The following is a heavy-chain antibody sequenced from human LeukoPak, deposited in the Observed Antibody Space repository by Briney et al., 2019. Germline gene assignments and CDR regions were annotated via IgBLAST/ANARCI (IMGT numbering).Heavy chain of an antibody. CDR2: IYYSGST. V-gene: IGHV4-59*13. J-gene: IGHJ2*01. CDR1: GGSISSYY. Sequence: SETLSLTRTVSGGSISSYYWSWIRQPPGKGLEWIGYIYYSGSTNYSPSLKSRVTISVDTSNNQFSLKLSSVTAADTAVYYCARLVTSRRYFDLWGRGTLVTVSS. CDR3: ARLVTSRRYFDL. D-gene: IGHD2-2*01.